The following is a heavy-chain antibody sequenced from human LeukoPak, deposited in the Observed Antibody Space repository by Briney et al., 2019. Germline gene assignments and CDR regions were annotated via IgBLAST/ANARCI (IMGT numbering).Heavy chain of an antibody. D-gene: IGHD2-2*01. V-gene: IGHV3-20*04. CDR1: GFTFDEYV. CDR3: ARAYCSSASCYLDNFYYYMDV. Sequence: PPGGSLRPSCAASGFTFDEYVMSWVRQSPGKGLEWLSSINLNGDATHYTDSVAGPFPISRDNAKNSLYLQMNSLRAEDTAFYFCARAYCSSASCYLDNFYYYMDVWGKGTTVIVSS. CDR2: INLNGDAT. J-gene: IGHJ6*03.